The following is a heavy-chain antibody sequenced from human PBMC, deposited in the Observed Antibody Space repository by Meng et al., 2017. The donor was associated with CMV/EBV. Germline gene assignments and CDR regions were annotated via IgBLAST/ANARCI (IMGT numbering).Heavy chain of an antibody. CDR3: ARDYSGIAARPGFDP. CDR1: GGTFSSHA. J-gene: IGHJ5*02. D-gene: IGHD6-6*01. CDR2: IIPIFGTA. V-gene: IGHV1-69*01. Sequence: QALWVQSGAGVKEPGSSVKVSCKASGGTFSSHAISWVRQAPGQGLEWMGGIIPIFGTANYAQKFQGRVTITADESTSTAYMELSSLRSEDTAVYYCARDYSGIAARPGFDPWGQGTLVTVSS.